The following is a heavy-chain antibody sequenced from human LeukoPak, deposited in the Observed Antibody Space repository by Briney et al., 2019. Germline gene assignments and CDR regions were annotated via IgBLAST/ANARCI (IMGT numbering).Heavy chain of an antibody. V-gene: IGHV5-51*01. J-gene: IGHJ4*02. D-gene: IGHD6-19*01. Sequence: GESLKISCKGSGYSFTSYWIGWVRQMPGKGLECMGIIYPGDSDTSYSPSLQRQVTISADKSISTAYLQWSSLKASDTAMYYCARASDSSGWIPFDYWGQGTLVTVSS. CDR2: IYPGDSDT. CDR1: GYSFTSYW. CDR3: ARASDSSGWIPFDY.